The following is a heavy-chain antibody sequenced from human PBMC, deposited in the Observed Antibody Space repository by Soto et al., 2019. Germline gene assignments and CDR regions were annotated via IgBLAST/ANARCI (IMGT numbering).Heavy chain of an antibody. J-gene: IGHJ4*02. CDR1: GGSISSYS. CDR2: IYYSAST. V-gene: IGHV4-59*08. Sequence: QVQLQESGPGLVKPSETLSLTCTVSGGSISSYSWSWIRQPPGKGLEWIGYIYYSASTNYNPSLKSRVTISVDTSKNQFSLKLSSVTAADTAVYYCARHDTLHGDYHYWCQGTLVTVSS. D-gene: IGHD4-17*01. CDR3: ARHDTLHGDYHY.